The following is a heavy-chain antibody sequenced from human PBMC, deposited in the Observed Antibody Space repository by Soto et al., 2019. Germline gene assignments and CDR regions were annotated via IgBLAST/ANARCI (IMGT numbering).Heavy chain of an antibody. CDR2: INHSGST. V-gene: IGHV4-34*01. Sequence: SETLSLTCAVYGGSFSGYYWTWIRQPPGTGLEWIGEINHSGSTNYNPSLKSRVTTSVDTSKNQFSLKLSSVTAADTAVYYCARHYDYYDSSGYYYFSYYYGMDVWGQGTTVTVSS. CDR1: GGSFSGYY. CDR3: ARHYDYYDSSGYYYFSYYYGMDV. D-gene: IGHD3-22*01. J-gene: IGHJ6*02.